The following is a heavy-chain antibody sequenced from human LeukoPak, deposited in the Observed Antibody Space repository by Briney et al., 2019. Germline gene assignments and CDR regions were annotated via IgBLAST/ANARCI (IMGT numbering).Heavy chain of an antibody. Sequence: GGSLRLSCAASGFTFSSYWMHWVREAPGKGLEWVANIKQDGSEKNYVDSVKGRFTISRDNAKNSLYLQMNSLRAEDTAVYYCARESRSSGWDYFDYWGQGTPVSVSS. J-gene: IGHJ4*02. CDR2: IKQDGSEK. D-gene: IGHD6-19*01. CDR1: GFTFSSYW. CDR3: ARESRSSGWDYFDY. V-gene: IGHV3-7*01.